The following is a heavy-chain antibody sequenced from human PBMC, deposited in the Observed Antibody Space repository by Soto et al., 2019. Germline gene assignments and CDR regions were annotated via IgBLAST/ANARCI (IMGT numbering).Heavy chain of an antibody. V-gene: IGHV3-23*01. Sequence: GGSLRVSCAASGVTFSSYAMSWVSQAPGKGLEWVSAISGSGGSTYYADSVKGRFTISRDNSKNTLYLQMNSLRAEDTAVYYCATTEIYGDYDFDYWGQGTLVTVSS. CDR3: ATTEIYGDYDFDY. J-gene: IGHJ4*02. CDR1: GVTFSSYA. D-gene: IGHD4-17*01. CDR2: ISGSGGST.